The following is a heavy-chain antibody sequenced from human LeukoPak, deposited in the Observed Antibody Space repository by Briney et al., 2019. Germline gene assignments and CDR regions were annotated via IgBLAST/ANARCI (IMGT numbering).Heavy chain of an antibody. D-gene: IGHD2-8*02. CDR2: IFPSGGEI. CDR1: GGSISSSN. J-gene: IGHJ4*02. V-gene: IGHV3-23*01. Sequence: ETLSLTCAVSGGSISSSNWWSWVRQPPGKGLEWVSSIFPSGGEIHYADSVRGRFTISRDNSKSPLSLQMNSLRAEDTAIYYCATYRQVLLPFESWGQGTLVTVSS. CDR3: ATYRQVLLPFES.